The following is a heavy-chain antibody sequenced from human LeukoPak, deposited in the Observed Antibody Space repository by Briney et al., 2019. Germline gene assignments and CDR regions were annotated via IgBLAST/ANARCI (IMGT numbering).Heavy chain of an antibody. D-gene: IGHD3/OR15-3a*01. V-gene: IGHV4-39*01. CDR3: ARQTGSGLFILP. CDR2: IYYSGNT. J-gene: IGHJ4*02. CDR1: GVSISSSNSY. Sequence: SETLSLTCTVSGVSISSSNSYWGWIRQPPGKGLEWIGSIYYSGNTYYSASLKSQVSISIDTSKNQFSLKLTSVTAADTAVYYCARQTGSGLFILPGGQGTLVTVSS.